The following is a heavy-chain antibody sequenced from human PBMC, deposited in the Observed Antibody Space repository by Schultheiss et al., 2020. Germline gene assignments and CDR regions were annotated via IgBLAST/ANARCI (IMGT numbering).Heavy chain of an antibody. CDR3: ARSGLGVFQDYYYYGMDV. D-gene: IGHD3-16*01. Sequence: GGSLRLSCAASGFTFSSYAMHWVRQAPGKGLEWVAVISYDGSNKYYADSVKGRFTISRDNSKNTLYLQMNSLRAEDTAVYYCARSGLGVFQDYYYYGMDVWGQGTTVTVSS. CDR2: ISYDGSNK. V-gene: IGHV3-30*04. CDR1: GFTFSSYA. J-gene: IGHJ6*02.